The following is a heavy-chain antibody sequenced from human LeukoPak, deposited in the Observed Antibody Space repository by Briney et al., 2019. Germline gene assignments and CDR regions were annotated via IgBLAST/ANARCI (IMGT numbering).Heavy chain of an antibody. J-gene: IGHJ4*02. CDR3: ARGRGDSSSWYFDY. CDR1: GFTFSSYW. D-gene: IGHD6-13*01. CDR2: INSDGSVT. V-gene: IGHV3-74*01. Sequence: PGGSLRLSCSASGFTFSSYWMHWVRQAPGKGLLWVSRINSDGSVTTYADSVKGRFTISRDNAKNTVYLQMNNLRADDTAVYYCARGRGDSSSWYFDYWGQGTLVTVSS.